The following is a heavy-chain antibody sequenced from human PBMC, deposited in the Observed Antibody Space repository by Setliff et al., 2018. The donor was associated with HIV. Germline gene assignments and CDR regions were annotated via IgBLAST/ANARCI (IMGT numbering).Heavy chain of an antibody. V-gene: IGHV3-15*01. CDR3: ATGNSADTWYHFAY. Sequence: GSLRLSCAASGFTFNKAWMSWVRQAPGKGLEWVGRIKSKADGGATDYAAPVKGRFSISRDDSKNMLYLQMSSLRAEDTAVYYCATGNSADTWYHFAYWGQGTLVTVSS. J-gene: IGHJ4*02. CDR2: IKSKADGGAT. CDR1: GFTFNKAW. D-gene: IGHD6-13*01.